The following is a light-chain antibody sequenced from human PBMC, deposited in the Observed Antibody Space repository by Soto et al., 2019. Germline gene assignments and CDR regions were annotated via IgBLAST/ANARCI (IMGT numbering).Light chain of an antibody. Sequence: DIQLTQSPSFLSASVGDRVTITCRASQGSSSYLAWYQQKPGKAPKLLIYDASTLQSGVPSRFSGSGSGTEFTRTISSLQPEDLATYYCQQLNGYVALTFGGGTKVELK. V-gene: IGKV1-9*01. CDR2: DAS. J-gene: IGKJ4*01. CDR1: QGSSSY. CDR3: QQLNGYVALT.